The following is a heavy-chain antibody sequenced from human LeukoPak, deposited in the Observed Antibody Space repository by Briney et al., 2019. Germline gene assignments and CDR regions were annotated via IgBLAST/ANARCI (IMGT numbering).Heavy chain of an antibody. D-gene: IGHD3-22*01. Sequence: ASVKVSCKVSGYTLTELSIHWVRQAPGKGLECMGGFDLEEGETIYAQKFQGRVTMTEDTSTDTASMELNSLRSEYTALYYCARVQSGYDSRGFYSHWFDPWGQGTLVTVSS. CDR3: ARVQSGYDSRGFYSHWFDP. J-gene: IGHJ5*02. CDR1: GYTLTELS. V-gene: IGHV1-24*01. CDR2: FDLEEGET.